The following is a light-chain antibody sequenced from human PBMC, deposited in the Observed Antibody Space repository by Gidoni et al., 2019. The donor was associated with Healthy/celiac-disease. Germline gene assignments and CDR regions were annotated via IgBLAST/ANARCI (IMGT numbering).Light chain of an antibody. CDR3: QQYYSYPCT. V-gene: IGKV1-8*01. Sequence: AIRMTQSPSSFSASTGDRVTITCRASQGISSYLAWYQQKPGKAPKLLIYAASTLQSGVPSRFSGSGSGTDFTLTISCLQSEDFATYYCQQYYSYPCTFGPXTKVDIK. J-gene: IGKJ3*01. CDR2: AAS. CDR1: QGISSY.